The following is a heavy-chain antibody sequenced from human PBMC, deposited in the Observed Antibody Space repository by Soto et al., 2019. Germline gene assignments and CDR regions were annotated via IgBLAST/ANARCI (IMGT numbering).Heavy chain of an antibody. V-gene: IGHV2-5*01. CDR3: VHMNNSSPIDY. J-gene: IGHJ4*02. D-gene: IGHD1-20*01. Sequence: SGPTLVNPTQTLTLTCSFSGFSLITYGVGVGWIRQPPGKAPEWLALIYWNNDIRYSPSLQNRLTITKDTSKNQVVLTMTNMDPVDTATYHCVHMNNSSPIDYWGQGTLVTVSS. CDR2: IYWNNDI. CDR1: GFSLITYGVG.